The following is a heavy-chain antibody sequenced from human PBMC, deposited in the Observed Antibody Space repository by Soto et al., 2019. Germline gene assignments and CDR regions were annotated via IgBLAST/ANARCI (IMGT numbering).Heavy chain of an antibody. Sequence: GGSLRLSCAASGFTFSSYGMHWVRQAPGKGLEWVAVIWYDGSNKYYADSVKGRFTISRDNSKNTLYLKMNSLRAEDTAVYYCARDSYYGSGSYYLDYGMDVWGQGTTVTVSS. CDR3: ARDSYYGSGSYYLDYGMDV. V-gene: IGHV3-33*01. CDR2: IWYDGSNK. D-gene: IGHD3-10*01. J-gene: IGHJ6*02. CDR1: GFTFSSYG.